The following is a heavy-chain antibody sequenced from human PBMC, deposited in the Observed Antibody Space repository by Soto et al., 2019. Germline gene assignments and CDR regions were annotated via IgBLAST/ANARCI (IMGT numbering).Heavy chain of an antibody. CDR1: GYTFMSYG. Sequence: QVQLVQSGAEVKTPGASVKVSCRASGYTFMSYGIHWVRQAPGQGLEWMGWISVYKGNTNYAQKLQDRVTMTTDTSTSTAYMELRSLRSDDTAVYSCARDQTLYAIGGDYWFDPWGQGTLVTVSS. J-gene: IGHJ5*02. CDR2: ISVYKGNT. V-gene: IGHV1-18*01. CDR3: ARDQTLYAIGGDYWFDP. D-gene: IGHD2-8*01.